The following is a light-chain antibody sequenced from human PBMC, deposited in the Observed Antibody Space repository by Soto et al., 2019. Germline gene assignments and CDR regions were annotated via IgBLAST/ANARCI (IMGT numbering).Light chain of an antibody. CDR1: ISNIGNNA. V-gene: IGLV1-36*01. CDR3: AAWDDSLKGWV. CDR2: YDD. J-gene: IGLJ3*02. Sequence: QSVLTQPPSVSEAPRQRGTISCSGSISNIGNNAVNWYQQLAGIAPKLLIYYDDLLPSGVSDRFSGSKSGTSASLAISGLQSEDEGDYCCAAWDDSLKGWVFGGGTQLTVL.